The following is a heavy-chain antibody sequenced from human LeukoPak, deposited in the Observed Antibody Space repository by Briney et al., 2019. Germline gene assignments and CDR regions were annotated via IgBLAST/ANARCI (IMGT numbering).Heavy chain of an antibody. V-gene: IGHV3-23*01. Sequence: GGSLRLSCAASGFTFSSYDMSWVRQAPGKGLEWVSAISGSGGSTYYADSVKGRFTISRDNSKNTLYLQMNSLRAEDTAVYYCAKFGPRGYSGYDLWDYFDYWGQGTLVIVSS. D-gene: IGHD5-12*01. CDR3: AKFGPRGYSGYDLWDYFDY. J-gene: IGHJ4*02. CDR2: ISGSGGST. CDR1: GFTFSSYD.